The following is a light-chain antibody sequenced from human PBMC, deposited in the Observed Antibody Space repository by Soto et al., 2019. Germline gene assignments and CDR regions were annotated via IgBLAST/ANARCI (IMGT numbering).Light chain of an antibody. Sequence: QSALTQPASVSGSPGQSITISCTGTSSDVGAYIYVSWYQQHPRKAPKLMIYEVSNRPSGVSHRFSGSKSGNTASLTISGLQAEDEADCYCSSYTTTNTWVFGGGTKVTVL. CDR2: EVS. CDR3: SSYTTTNTWV. V-gene: IGLV2-14*01. J-gene: IGLJ3*02. CDR1: SSDVGAYIY.